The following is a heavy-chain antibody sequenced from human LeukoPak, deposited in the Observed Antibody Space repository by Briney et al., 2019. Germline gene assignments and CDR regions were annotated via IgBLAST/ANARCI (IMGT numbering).Heavy chain of an antibody. CDR2: IYPSDSDT. CDR3: ARPLQGIVGATGFDY. D-gene: IGHD1-26*01. CDR1: EYSFATYW. Sequence: GESLQISCQGSEYSFATYWIAWLRQMPGKGLEWMGIIYPSDSDTRYSPSFQGQVTISADKSIKTAYLQWSSLKASDTAMYYCARPLQGIVGATGFDYWGQGTLVTVSS. V-gene: IGHV5-51*01. J-gene: IGHJ4*02.